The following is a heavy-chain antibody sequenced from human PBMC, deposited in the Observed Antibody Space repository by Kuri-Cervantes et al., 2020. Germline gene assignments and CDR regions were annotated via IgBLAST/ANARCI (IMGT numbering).Heavy chain of an antibody. J-gene: IGHJ4*02. V-gene: IGHV3-30-3*01. D-gene: IGHD3-10*01. CDR2: ISYDGSNK. CDR3: ATSGEYGDFDY. Sequence: SLKISCAASGFTFSSYAMHWVRQAPGKGLEWGAIISYDGSNKYYADSVKGRFIISRDNSTNTLYLQLNSLRAEDTAVYYCATSGEYGDFDYWGQGTLVTVSS. CDR1: GFTFSSYA.